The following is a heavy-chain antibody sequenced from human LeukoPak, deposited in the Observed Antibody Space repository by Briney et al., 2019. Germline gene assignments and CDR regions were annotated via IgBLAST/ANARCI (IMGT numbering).Heavy chain of an antibody. CDR1: GFTFSSYA. J-gene: IGHJ4*02. D-gene: IGHD3-10*01. CDR3: VKDVAGFDGSGSLDY. V-gene: IGHV3-64D*06. Sequence: GGPLRLSCSASGFTFSSYAMHWVRQAPGKGLEYVSAISSNGGSTYYADSVKGRFTISRDNSKNPLYLQMSSLRAEDTAVYYCVKDVAGFDGSGSLDYWGQGTLVTVSS. CDR2: ISSNGGST.